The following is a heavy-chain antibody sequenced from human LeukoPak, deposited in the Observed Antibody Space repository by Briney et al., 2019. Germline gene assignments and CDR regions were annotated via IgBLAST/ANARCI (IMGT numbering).Heavy chain of an antibody. CDR2: ISSSSSYI. D-gene: IGHD3-3*01. CDR1: GFTFSSYS. CDR3: ARDHLSSSFGVVIGH. V-gene: IGHV3-21*01. J-gene: IGHJ4*02. Sequence: GGSLRLSCAASGFTFSSYSMNWVRQAPGKGLEWVSSISSSSSYIYYADSVKGRFTISRDNAKNSLYLQMNSRRAEDTAVYYCARDHLSSSFGVVIGHWGQGTLVTVSS.